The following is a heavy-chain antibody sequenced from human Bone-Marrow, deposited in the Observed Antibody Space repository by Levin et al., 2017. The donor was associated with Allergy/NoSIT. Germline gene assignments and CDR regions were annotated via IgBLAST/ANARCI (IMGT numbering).Heavy chain of an antibody. J-gene: IGHJ6*02. V-gene: IGHV3-11*01. Sequence: GESLKISCAASGFTFSDYYMSWIRQAPGKGLEWVSYISSSGSTIYYADSVKGRFTISRDNAKNSLYLQMNSLRAEDTAVYYCARVRAGYSTYYYYGMDVWGQGTTVTVSS. CDR2: ISSSGSTI. D-gene: IGHD1-1*01. CDR1: GFTFSDYY. CDR3: ARVRAGYSTYYYYGMDV.